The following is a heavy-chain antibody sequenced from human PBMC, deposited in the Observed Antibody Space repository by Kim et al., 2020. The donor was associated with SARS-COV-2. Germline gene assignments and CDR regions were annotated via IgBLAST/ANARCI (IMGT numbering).Heavy chain of an antibody. J-gene: IGHJ4*02. D-gene: IGHD1-26*01. CDR3: AKGVINSGLDY. CDR1: GFTFSTSP. CDR2: ISWDGTRT. V-gene: IGHV3-23*01. Sequence: GGSLRLSCVASGFTFSTSPMGWVRQAPGKGLEWVSRISWDGTRTYYADSVKGRVTMSSDKSKNMLYLHMNSLRVEDTAVHYCAKGVINSGLDYWGQGT.